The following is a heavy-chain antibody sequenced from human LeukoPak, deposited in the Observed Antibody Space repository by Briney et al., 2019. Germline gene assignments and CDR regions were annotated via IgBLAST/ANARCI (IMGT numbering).Heavy chain of an antibody. D-gene: IGHD2-2*01. CDR2: IIPIFGTA. CDR1: GGTFSSYA. CDR3: ARDAYGEQMLWHLRVNWFDP. J-gene: IGHJ5*02. Sequence: SVKVSCKASGGTFSSYAISWVRQAPGQGLEWMGGIIPIFGTANYAQKFQGRVTITADESTSTAYMELSSLRSEDTAVYYCARDAYGEQMLWHLRVNWFDPWGQGTLVTVSS. V-gene: IGHV1-69*13.